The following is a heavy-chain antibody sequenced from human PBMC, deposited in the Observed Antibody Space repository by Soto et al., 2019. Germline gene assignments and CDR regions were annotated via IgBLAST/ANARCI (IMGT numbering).Heavy chain of an antibody. V-gene: IGHV3-21*01. CDR2: ISSSSSYI. CDR1: GVTFSSYS. D-gene: IGHD5-12*01. CDR3: ASGDSGYDEVDS. J-gene: IGHJ4*02. Sequence: EVQLVESGGGLVKPGGSLSLSCAASGVTFSSYSMNWVRQAPGKGLEWVSSISSSSSYIYYAVSVKGRFTISRDNAKNSLYLQMNSLRAEDTAVYYCASGDSGYDEVDSWGQGTLVTVSS.